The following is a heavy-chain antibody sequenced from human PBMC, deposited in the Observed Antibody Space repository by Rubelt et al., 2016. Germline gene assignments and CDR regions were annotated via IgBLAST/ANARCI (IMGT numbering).Heavy chain of an antibody. J-gene: IGHJ4*02. CDR3: ARVLTSMVRGVTLGY. CDR2: INPNSGGT. CDR1: GYTFTSYG. V-gene: IGHV1-2*02. Sequence: QVQLVQSGAEVKKPGASVKVSCKASGYTFTSYGISWVRQAPGQGLEWMGWINPNSGGTNYAQKCQGRVTMTRDTSISTAYMELSRLRSDDTAVYYCARVLTSMVRGVTLGYWGQGTLVTVSS. D-gene: IGHD3-10*01.